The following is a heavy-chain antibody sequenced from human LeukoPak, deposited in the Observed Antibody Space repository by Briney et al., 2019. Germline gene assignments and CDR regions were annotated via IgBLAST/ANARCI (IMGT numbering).Heavy chain of an antibody. J-gene: IGHJ5*02. CDR2: IKQDGSAK. V-gene: IGHV3-7*05. CDR1: GFTFSSYW. Sequence: GGSLRLSCAASGFTFSSYWMSWVRQAPGKGLESVANIKQDGSAKYYVDSVKGRFTISRDNAKNSLYLQMNSLRVEDTAVYYCARGGAPYCTSTSCYEVWCDHWGQGTLVTVSS. D-gene: IGHD2-2*01. CDR3: ARGGAPYCTSTSCYEVWCDH.